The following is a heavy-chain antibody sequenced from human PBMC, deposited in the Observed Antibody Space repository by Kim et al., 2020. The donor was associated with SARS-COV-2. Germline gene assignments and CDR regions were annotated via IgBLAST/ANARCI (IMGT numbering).Heavy chain of an antibody. Sequence: QKLQGRVTMTTDTSTSTAYMELRSLRSDDTAVYYCARCGTSRHQGFRFDPWGQGTLVTVSS. D-gene: IGHD1-26*01. J-gene: IGHJ5*02. V-gene: IGHV1-18*01. CDR3: ARCGTSRHQGFRFDP.